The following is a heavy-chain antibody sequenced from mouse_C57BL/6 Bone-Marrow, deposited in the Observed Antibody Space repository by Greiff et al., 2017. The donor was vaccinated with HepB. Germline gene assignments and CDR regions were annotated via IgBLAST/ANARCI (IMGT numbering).Heavy chain of an antibody. CDR1: GFTFTDYY. V-gene: IGHV7-3*01. J-gene: IGHJ4*01. CDR2: IRNKANGYTT. CDR3: ARSMGAAMDY. Sequence: EVKLVESGGGLVQPGGSLSLSCAASGFTFTDYYMSWVRQPPGKALEWLGFIRNKANGYTTEYSASVKGRLTISRDNSQSILYLQMNALRAEDSATYYCARSMGAAMDYWGQGTSVTVSS.